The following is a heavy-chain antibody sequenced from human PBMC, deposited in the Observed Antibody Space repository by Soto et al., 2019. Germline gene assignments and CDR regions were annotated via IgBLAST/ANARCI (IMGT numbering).Heavy chain of an antibody. CDR1: GYPVTAYY. CDR2: INPATGAA. J-gene: IGHJ3*02. Sequence: QLHLVQSGAVVKKPGASVTVSCSASGYPVTAYYMHWVRQAPGRGLEWMGGINPATGAAKYTQTFPGRVTMARDPSTITVFMELTGLTSGATAVFYWARGGGVGVAGSAAFDMWGQGTLVTVSS. CDR3: ARGGGVGVAGSAAFDM. V-gene: IGHV1-2*02. D-gene: IGHD3-3*01.